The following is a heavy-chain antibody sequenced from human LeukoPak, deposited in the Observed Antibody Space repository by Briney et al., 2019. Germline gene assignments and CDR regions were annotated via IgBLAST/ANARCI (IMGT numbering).Heavy chain of an antibody. D-gene: IGHD3-3*01. J-gene: IGHJ2*01. V-gene: IGHV4-38-2*01. CDR2: IYHSGST. Sequence: SETLSLTCAVSGYSISSGYYWGWIRQPPGKGLEWIGSIYHSGSTYYNPSLKSRVTISVDTSKNQFSLKLSSVTAADTAVYYCASGSTDFWSGYYVYWYFDLWGRGTLVTVSS. CDR1: GYSISSGYY. CDR3: ASGSTDFWSGYYVYWYFDL.